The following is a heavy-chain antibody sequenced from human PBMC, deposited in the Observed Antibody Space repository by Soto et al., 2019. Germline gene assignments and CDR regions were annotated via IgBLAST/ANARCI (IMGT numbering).Heavy chain of an antibody. D-gene: IGHD2-15*01. V-gene: IGHV3-30-3*01. CDR1: GFTFSSYA. CDR3: ATTGGGILYYFDY. Sequence: QVQLVESGGGVVQPGRSLRLSCAASGFTFSSYAMHWVRQAPGKGLEWVAVISYDGSNKYYADSVKGRFTISRDNSKNTLYLQMNSLRAEDTAVYYCATTGGGILYYFDYWGQGTLVIVSS. J-gene: IGHJ4*02. CDR2: ISYDGSNK.